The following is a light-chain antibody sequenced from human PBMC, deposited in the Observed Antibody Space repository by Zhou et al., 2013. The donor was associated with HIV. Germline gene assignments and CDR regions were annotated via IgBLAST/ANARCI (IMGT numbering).Light chain of an antibody. Sequence: DIQLTQSPSSVSASVGDRVTITCRASQGIGSWLAWYQQIPGTAPKLLIYGASSLPRGVPSRFSGSGSGTDFTLTITSLQPEDCATYYCLQNYNYPRTFGQGTKVEI. CDR2: GAS. V-gene: IGKV1-12*01. CDR1: QGIGSW. J-gene: IGKJ1*01. CDR3: LQNYNYPRT.